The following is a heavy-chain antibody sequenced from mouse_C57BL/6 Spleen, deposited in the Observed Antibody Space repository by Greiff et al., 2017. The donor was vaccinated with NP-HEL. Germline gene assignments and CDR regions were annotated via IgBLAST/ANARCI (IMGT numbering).Heavy chain of an antibody. D-gene: IGHD1-1*01. Sequence: QVQLQQPGTELVKPGASVKLSCKASGYTFTSYWMHWVKQRPGQGLEWIGNINPSNGGTNYNEKFKSKATLTVDNSSSTAYMQLSSLTSEDSAVYYCAREGITTVVADWYFDVWGTGTTVTVSS. CDR2: INPSNGGT. CDR3: AREGITTVVADWYFDV. J-gene: IGHJ1*03. V-gene: IGHV1-53*01. CDR1: GYTFTSYW.